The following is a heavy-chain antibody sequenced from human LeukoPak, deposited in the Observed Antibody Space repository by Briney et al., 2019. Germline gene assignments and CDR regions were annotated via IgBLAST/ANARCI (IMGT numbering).Heavy chain of an antibody. CDR3: ATYSSSSTPGAFDI. J-gene: IGHJ3*02. D-gene: IGHD6-6*01. Sequence: GGSLRLSCAASGFTVSSNYMSWVRQAPGKGLEWVSSISSSSSYIYYADSVKGRFTISRDNAKNSLYLQMNSLRAEDTAVYYCATYSSSSTPGAFDIWGQGTMVTVSS. V-gene: IGHV3-21*01. CDR2: ISSSSSYI. CDR1: GFTVSSNY.